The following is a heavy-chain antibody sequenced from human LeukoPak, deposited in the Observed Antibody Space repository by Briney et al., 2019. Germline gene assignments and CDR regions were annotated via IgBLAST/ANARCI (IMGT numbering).Heavy chain of an antibody. CDR3: ARGHYYGSGSYDYYFDY. Sequence: TGGSLRLSCAASGFTFSSYSMNWVRQAPGKGLGWVSSISSSSSYIYYADSVKGRFTISRDNAKNSLYLQMNSLRAEDTAVYYCARGHYYGSGSYDYYFDYWGQGTLVTVSS. D-gene: IGHD3-10*01. V-gene: IGHV3-21*01. CDR1: GFTFSSYS. J-gene: IGHJ4*02. CDR2: ISSSSSYI.